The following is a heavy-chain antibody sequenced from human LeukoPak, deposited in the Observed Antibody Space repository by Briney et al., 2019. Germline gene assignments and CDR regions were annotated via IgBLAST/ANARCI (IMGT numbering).Heavy chain of an antibody. CDR3: ARVLRTGYSSSWPYFDY. V-gene: IGHV6-1*01. CDR2: TYYRSKWYN. Sequence: SQTLSLTCAISGDSVSSNSAAWNWIRQSPSRGLEWLGRTYYRSKWYNDYAVSVKSRITINPDTSKNQFSLQLNSVTPEDTAVYYCARVLRTGYSSSWPYFDYWGQGTLVTVSS. CDR1: GDSVSSNSAA. D-gene: IGHD6-13*01. J-gene: IGHJ4*02.